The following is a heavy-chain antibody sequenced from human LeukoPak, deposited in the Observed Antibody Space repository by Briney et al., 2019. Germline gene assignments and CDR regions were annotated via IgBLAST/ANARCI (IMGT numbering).Heavy chain of an antibody. D-gene: IGHD5-18*01. J-gene: IGHJ3*02. CDR2: IIPIFGTA. CDR3: ASEAMADAFDI. Sequence: SVKVSCKASGGTFSSYAIRWMRQAPGQGLEWMGGIIPIFGTANYAQKFQGRVTITTDESTSTAYMELSSLRSEDTAVYYCASEAMADAFDIWGQGTMVTVSS. V-gene: IGHV1-69*05. CDR1: GGTFSSYA.